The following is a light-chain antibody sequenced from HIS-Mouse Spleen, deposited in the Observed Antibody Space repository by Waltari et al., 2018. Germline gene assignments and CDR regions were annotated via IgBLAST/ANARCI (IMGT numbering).Light chain of an antibody. CDR3: CSYAGSSTWV. V-gene: IGLV2-23*01. J-gene: IGLJ3*02. CDR1: SSDVVSYTL. CDR2: EGS. Sequence: QSALTQPASVSGSPGQSITIPCPGTSSDVVSYTLVSWYQQHPGKAPKLMIYEGSKRPSGVSNRFSGSKSGNTASLTISGLQAEDEADYYCCSYAGSSTWVFGGGTKLTVL.